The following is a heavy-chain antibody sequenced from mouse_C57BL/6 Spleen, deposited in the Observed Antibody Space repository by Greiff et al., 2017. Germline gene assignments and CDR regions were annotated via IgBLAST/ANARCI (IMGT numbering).Heavy chain of an antibody. Sequence: QVQLQQSGAELARPGASVKLSCKASGYTFTSYGISWVKQRTGQGLEWIGKIYPRSGNTYYNEKFKGKATLTADKSSSTAYMELRSLTSEDSAVYFCASGNPFAYWGQGTLVTVSA. CDR1: GYTFTSYG. CDR3: ASGNPFAY. V-gene: IGHV1-81*01. J-gene: IGHJ3*01. CDR2: IYPRSGNT. D-gene: IGHD2-1*01.